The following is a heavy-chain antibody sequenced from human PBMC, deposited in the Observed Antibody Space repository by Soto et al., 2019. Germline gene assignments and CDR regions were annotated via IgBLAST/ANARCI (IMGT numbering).Heavy chain of an antibody. CDR1: GFTFSSHA. CDR2: VGGSGYDT. J-gene: IGHJ4*02. D-gene: IGHD2-15*01. CDR3: AKEVFAAAYAATSAFDL. Sequence: PGGSLRLSCAASGFTFSSHAMGWLRQAPGTGPEWVAFVGGSGYDTSYAESVKGRFTVSRDNSENSLFLHMSSLRAEDTGRYFCAKEVFAAAYAATSAFDLWGQGTLVTVSS. V-gene: IGHV3-23*01.